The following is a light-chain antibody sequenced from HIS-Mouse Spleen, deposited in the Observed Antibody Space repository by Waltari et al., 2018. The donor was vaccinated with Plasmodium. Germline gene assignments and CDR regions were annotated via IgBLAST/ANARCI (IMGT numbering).Light chain of an antibody. J-gene: IGLJ3*02. CDR1: AWPKQD. CDR3: YSTDSSGNHRV. CDR2: EDS. Sequence: SYELTQPPSVSVSPGQTARITCSGAAWPKQDAYWYQQKSGQAPVLVIYEDSKRPPGIPERFSGSSSGTMATLTISGAQVEDEADYYCYSTDSSGNHRVFGGGTKLTVL. V-gene: IGLV3-10*01.